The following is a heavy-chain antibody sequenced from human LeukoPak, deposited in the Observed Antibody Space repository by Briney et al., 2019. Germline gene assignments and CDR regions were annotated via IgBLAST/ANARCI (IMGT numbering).Heavy chain of an antibody. J-gene: IGHJ5*02. V-gene: IGHV3-30-3*01. D-gene: IGHD6-19*01. CDR3: ARAQWVVNNRGDWFDP. CDR1: GFAFSRYA. Sequence: GRSLRLSCAASGFAFSRYAMHWVRQAPGNGLEWVAVISYDGSNKYYADSVKGRFTISRDNSKNTLYLQMNSLRAEDTAVYYCARAQWVVNNRGDWFDPWGQGTLVTVSS. CDR2: ISYDGSNK.